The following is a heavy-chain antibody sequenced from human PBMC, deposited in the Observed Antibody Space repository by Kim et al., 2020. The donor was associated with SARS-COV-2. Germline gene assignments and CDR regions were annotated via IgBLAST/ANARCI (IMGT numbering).Heavy chain of an antibody. CDR3: ARAGWLLLGNPYGMDV. D-gene: IGHD3-22*01. CDR1: GGSISSYY. Sequence: SETLSLTCTVSGGSISSYYWSWIRQPPGKGLEWMGYIYYSGSTNYNLSLMSRVTISVDTSKNQFSLKLSYVTAADTAVYYCARAGWLLLGNPYGMDVWGQGTTVTVSS. V-gene: IGHV4-59*01. CDR2: IYYSGST. J-gene: IGHJ6*02.